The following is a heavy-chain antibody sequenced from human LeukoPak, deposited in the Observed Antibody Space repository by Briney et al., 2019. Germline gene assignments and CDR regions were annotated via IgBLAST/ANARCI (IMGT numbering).Heavy chain of an antibody. V-gene: IGHV4-30-4*01. CDR3: ARDRSTVDYYGLDV. D-gene: IGHD4-11*01. CDR2: IYHSGIT. CDR1: GGSISSGDFY. J-gene: IGHJ6*02. Sequence: PSETLSLTYTVSGGSISSGDFYWSWIRQPPEKGLEYIGYIYHSGITFYNPSLRSRVTVSIDTSKNQFSLKLSSVTAADTAVYYCARDRSTVDYYGLDVWGQGTTVIVSS.